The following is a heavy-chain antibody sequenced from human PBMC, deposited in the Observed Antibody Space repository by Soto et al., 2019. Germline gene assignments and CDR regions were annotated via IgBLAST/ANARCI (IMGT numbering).Heavy chain of an antibody. CDR1: GYSFTIYW. D-gene: IGHD3-22*01. V-gene: IGHV5-51*01. CDR2: IYPGDSDT. J-gene: IGHJ4*02. Sequence: GESLKISCKGSGYSFTIYWIGWVRQMPGKGLEWMGIIYPGDSDTRYSPSFQGQVTISADKSISTAYLQWSSLKASDTAMYYCATEAHYYDSSGYTRGYFDYWGQGTLVTVSS. CDR3: ATEAHYYDSSGYTRGYFDY.